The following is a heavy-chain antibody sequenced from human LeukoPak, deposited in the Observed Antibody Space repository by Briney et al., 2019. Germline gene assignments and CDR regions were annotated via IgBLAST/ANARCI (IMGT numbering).Heavy chain of an antibody. Sequence: SETLSLTCTVSGGSISSSSYYWGWIRQPPGKGLEWIGSIYYSGSTYYNPSLKSRVTISVDTSKNQFSLRLSSVTAADTAIYYCARAVSGRFDYWGQGTLVTVSS. D-gene: IGHD6-19*01. J-gene: IGHJ4*02. CDR1: GGSISSSSYY. V-gene: IGHV4-39*07. CDR3: ARAVSGRFDY. CDR2: IYYSGST.